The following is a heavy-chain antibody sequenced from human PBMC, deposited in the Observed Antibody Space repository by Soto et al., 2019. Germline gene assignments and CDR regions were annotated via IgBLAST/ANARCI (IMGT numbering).Heavy chain of an antibody. J-gene: IGHJ4*02. CDR2: IYHSGST. V-gene: IGHV4-30-2*01. CDR1: GGSISSGGYS. CDR3: ARGGSSWYVFDY. D-gene: IGHD6-13*01. Sequence: PSETLSLTCAVSGGSISSGGYSWSWIRQPPGKGLEWIGYIYHSGSTYYNPSLKSRVTISVDRSKNQFSLKLSSVTAADTAVYYCARGGSSWYVFDYRGQGTLVTVSS.